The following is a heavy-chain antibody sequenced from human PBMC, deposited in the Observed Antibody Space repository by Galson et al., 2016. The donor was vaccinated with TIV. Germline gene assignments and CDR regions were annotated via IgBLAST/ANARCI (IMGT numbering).Heavy chain of an antibody. J-gene: IGHJ6*03. V-gene: IGHV1-18*01. Sequence: SVKVSYKASGYTLSSYSISWVRQAPGQGLEWLVWISGYNGNKNYAQKFQGRVTMTTDTYTSTAYMELRRLRSDDTAVYYRARVPTKTFDFWSGYDNSFCMDVWGKGTTVIVSS. CDR3: ARVPTKTFDFWSGYDNSFCMDV. CDR1: GYTLSSYS. D-gene: IGHD3-3*01. CDR2: ISGYNGNK.